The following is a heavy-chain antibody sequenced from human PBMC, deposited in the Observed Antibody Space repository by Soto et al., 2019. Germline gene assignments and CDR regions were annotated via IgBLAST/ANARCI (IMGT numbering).Heavy chain of an antibody. D-gene: IGHD5-18*01. J-gene: IGHJ4*02. Sequence: GASVKVSCKASGYTFTSYGISWVRQAPGQGLEWMGWISAYNGNTNYAQKLQGRVTMTTDTSTSTAYMELRSLRSDDTAVYYCARGVSSGYSYGYSDYWRQGTLVTVS. V-gene: IGHV1-18*01. CDR3: ARGVSSGYSYGYSDY. CDR1: GYTFTSYG. CDR2: ISAYNGNT.